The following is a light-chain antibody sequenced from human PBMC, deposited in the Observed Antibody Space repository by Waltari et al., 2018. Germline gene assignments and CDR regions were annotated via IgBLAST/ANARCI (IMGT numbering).Light chain of an antibody. V-gene: IGKV2-40*01. CDR2: GGS. Sequence: DIVMTQTPLSLPITPGEPASLPCRSSHSLLHSNGNTYLHWYLQKPGQSPQLLIYGGSNRASGVPDRFSGSGSGTDFTLKISKVEAEDVGVYYCVQTIAFPRTFGQGTKVEIK. CDR1: HSLLHSNGNTY. CDR3: VQTIAFPRT. J-gene: IGKJ1*01.